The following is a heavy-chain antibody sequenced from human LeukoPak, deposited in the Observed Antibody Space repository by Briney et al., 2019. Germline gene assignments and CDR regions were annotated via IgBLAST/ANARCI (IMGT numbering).Heavy chain of an antibody. J-gene: IGHJ1*01. CDR2: IYYSGST. CDR3: ARGGAARLHFQN. D-gene: IGHD6-6*01. CDR1: GGSISSGGYY. V-gene: IGHV4-61*08. Sequence: SETLSLTCTVSGGSISSGGYYWSWIRQHPGKGLEWIGYIYYSGSTNYNPSLQSRVTISVDTSKNQFSLNLNSVTAADTAVYYCARGGAARLHFQNWGQGTLVTVSS.